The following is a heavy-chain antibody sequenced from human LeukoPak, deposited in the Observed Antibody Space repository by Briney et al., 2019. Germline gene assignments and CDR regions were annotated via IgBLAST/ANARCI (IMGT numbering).Heavy chain of an antibody. Sequence: GGSLRLSCVGSRFTFTTYAMTWVRQAPGKGLEWVSSIRGSGGTTLYADSVKGRLTISRDNSKNTLFLQMNSLRAEDTAVYYCATDPNGDYFGAFDNWGQGTMVTVSS. J-gene: IGHJ3*02. CDR2: IRGSGGTT. CDR1: RFTFTTYA. V-gene: IGHV3-23*01. CDR3: ATDPNGDYFGAFDN. D-gene: IGHD4-17*01.